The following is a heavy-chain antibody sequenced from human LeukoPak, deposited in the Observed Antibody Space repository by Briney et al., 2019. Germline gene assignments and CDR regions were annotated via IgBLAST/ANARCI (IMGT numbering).Heavy chain of an antibody. CDR1: GYTFTSYD. CDR3: ARQPIAAAGTAHENWFDP. D-gene: IGHD6-13*01. CDR2: MNPNSGNT. Sequence: VASVKVSCKASGYTFTSYDINWVQQATGQGLEWMGWMNPNSGNTGNAQKFQGRVTMTRNTSISTAYMELSSLRSEDTAVYYCARQPIAAAGTAHENWFDPWGQGTLVTVSS. V-gene: IGHV1-8*01. J-gene: IGHJ5*02.